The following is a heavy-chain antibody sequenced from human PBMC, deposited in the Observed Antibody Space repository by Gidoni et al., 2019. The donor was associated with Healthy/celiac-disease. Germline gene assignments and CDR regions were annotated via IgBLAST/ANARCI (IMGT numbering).Heavy chain of an antibody. Sequence: QVQLQQWGAGLLKPSETLSLPCAVYGGSFSGYYWSWIRQPPGKGLEWIGEINHSGSTNYNPSLKSRVTISVDTSKNQFSLKLSSVTAADTAVYYCARGGLRIAARRNPEYWGQGTLVTVSS. V-gene: IGHV4-34*01. CDR3: ARGGLRIAARRNPEY. D-gene: IGHD6-6*01. CDR2: INHSGST. CDR1: GGSFSGYY. J-gene: IGHJ4*02.